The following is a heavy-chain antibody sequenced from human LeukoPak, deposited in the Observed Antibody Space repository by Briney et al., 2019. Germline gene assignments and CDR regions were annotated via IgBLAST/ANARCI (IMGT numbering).Heavy chain of an antibody. J-gene: IGHJ4*02. D-gene: IGHD3-9*01. V-gene: IGHV1-58*02. CDR2: IVVGSGNT. CDR3: AADPVLRYFDWYY. CDR1: GFTFTSSA. Sequence: SVKVSCKASGFTFTSSAMQWVRQARGQRLEWIGWIVVGSGNTNYAQKFQERVTITRDMSTSTAYMELSSLRSEGTAVYYCAADPVLRYFDWYYWGQGTLVTVSS.